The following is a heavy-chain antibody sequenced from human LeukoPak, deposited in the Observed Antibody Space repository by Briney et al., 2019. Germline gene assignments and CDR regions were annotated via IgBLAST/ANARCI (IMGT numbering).Heavy chain of an antibody. D-gene: IGHD3-22*01. J-gene: IGHJ5*02. CDR1: GGTFISYA. V-gene: IGHV1-69*13. CDR3: ARDGYYDSSGYANP. CDR2: IIPIFGTA. Sequence: GASVKVSCKASGGTFISYAISWVRQAPGQGLEWMGGIIPIFGTANYAQKFQGRVTITADESTSTAYMELSSLRSEDTAVYYCARDGYYDSSGYANPWGQGTLVTVSS.